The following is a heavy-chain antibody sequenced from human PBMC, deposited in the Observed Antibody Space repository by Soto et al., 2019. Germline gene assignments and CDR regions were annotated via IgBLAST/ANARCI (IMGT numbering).Heavy chain of an antibody. J-gene: IGHJ4*02. CDR2: IYYNGGT. Sequence: QVQLQESGPGLVKPSQTLSLTCTVSGGSISSGNYYWSWIRQHPGKGLEWSGYIYYNGGTYYNPSLKSRVTVSFDTSKNQFTLKLSSVTAADTAVYYCARGFFYYYDSGYYGRYFDYWCQGTLVTVSS. CDR1: GGSISSGNYY. CDR3: ARGFFYYYDSGYYGRYFDY. V-gene: IGHV4-31*03. D-gene: IGHD3-22*01.